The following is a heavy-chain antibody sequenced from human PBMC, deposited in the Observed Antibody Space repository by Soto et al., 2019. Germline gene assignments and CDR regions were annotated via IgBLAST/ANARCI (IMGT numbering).Heavy chain of an antibody. J-gene: IGHJ6*02. CDR1: GGTFSSYA. V-gene: IGHV1-69*12. CDR3: ASDGGDGLELYYGMDV. D-gene: IGHD1-7*01. CDR2: IIPIFGTA. Sequence: QVQLVQSGAEVKKPGSSVKVSCKASGGTFSSYAISWVRQAPGQGLEWMGGIIPIFGTANYAQKFQGRVTITADESTSTAYMELSSLRSEDTSVYYCASDGGDGLELYYGMDVWGQGTTVTVSS.